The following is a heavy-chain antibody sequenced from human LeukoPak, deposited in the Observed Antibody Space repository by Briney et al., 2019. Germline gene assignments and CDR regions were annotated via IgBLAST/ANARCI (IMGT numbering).Heavy chain of an antibody. CDR1: GFTFSSYW. J-gene: IGHJ4*02. CDR3: ARDRHYVLMVYAPFDY. V-gene: IGHV3-7*01. D-gene: IGHD2-8*01. Sequence: PGGSLRLSCAASGFTFSSYWMSWVRQAPGKGLEWVANIKQDGSEKYYVDSVKGRFTISRDNAKNSLYLQMNSLRAEDTAVYYCARDRHYVLMVYAPFDYWGQGTLVTVSS. CDR2: IKQDGSEK.